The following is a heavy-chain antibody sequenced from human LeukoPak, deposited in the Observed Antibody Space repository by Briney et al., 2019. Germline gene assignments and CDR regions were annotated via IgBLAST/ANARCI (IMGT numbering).Heavy chain of an antibody. Sequence: GASVKVSCKASGYTFTGYYMHWARQAPGQGLEWMGWINPNSGGTNYAQKFQGRVTMTRDTSISTAYMELSRLRSDDTAVYYCARDLGSRVVGATIGGVWYFDYWGQGTLVTVSS. J-gene: IGHJ4*02. V-gene: IGHV1-2*02. CDR2: INPNSGGT. CDR3: ARDLGSRVVGATIGGVWYFDY. CDR1: GYTFTGYY. D-gene: IGHD1-26*01.